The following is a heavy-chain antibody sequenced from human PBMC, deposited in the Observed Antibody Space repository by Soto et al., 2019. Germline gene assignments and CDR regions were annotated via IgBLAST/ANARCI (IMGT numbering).Heavy chain of an antibody. Sequence: ASVKVSCKASGGTSSSYAISWVRQAPGQGFEWMGGIIPIFGTANYAQKFQGRVTITADESTSTAYMELSSLRSEDTAVYYCASSSSSPFDAFDIWGQGTMVTVSS. D-gene: IGHD6-6*01. V-gene: IGHV1-69*13. CDR1: GGTSSSYA. CDR2: IIPIFGTA. CDR3: ASSSSSPFDAFDI. J-gene: IGHJ3*02.